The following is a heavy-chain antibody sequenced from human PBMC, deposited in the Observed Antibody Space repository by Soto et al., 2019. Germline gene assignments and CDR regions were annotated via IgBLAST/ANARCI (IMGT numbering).Heavy chain of an antibody. D-gene: IGHD3-10*01. CDR1: GGSISSYY. CDR2: IYYSGST. V-gene: IGHV4-59*01. CDR3: ARVWGGAFDI. J-gene: IGHJ3*02. Sequence: QVQLQESGPGLVKPSETLSLTCTVSGGSISSYYWSWIRQPPGKGLEWIGYIYYSGSTNYNPSLKSRVTISVDTSKNQCSLKLSYVTAADTAVYYCARVWGGAFDIWGQGTMVTVSS.